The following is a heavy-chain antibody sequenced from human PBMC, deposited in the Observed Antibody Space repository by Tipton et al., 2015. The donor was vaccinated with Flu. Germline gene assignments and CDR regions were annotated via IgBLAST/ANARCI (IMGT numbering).Heavy chain of an antibody. Sequence: QSGPEVKKPGASVKVSCKASGYTLTTYPISWVRQAPGQGLEWMGWISAYNGNTNYAHKLQGRVTMTTDTSTSTAYMELRSLRSDDTAVYYCARPGGPAAVNPFSYFDFWGQGTLVTVSS. CDR1: GYTLTTYP. J-gene: IGHJ4*02. V-gene: IGHV1-18*04. D-gene: IGHD2-2*01. CDR3: ARPGGPAAVNPFSYFDF. CDR2: ISAYNGNT.